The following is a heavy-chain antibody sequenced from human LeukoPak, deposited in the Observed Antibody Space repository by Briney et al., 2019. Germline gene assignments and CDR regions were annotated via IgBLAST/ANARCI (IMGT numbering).Heavy chain of an antibody. J-gene: IGHJ4*02. CDR2: INLDGSEK. Sequence: PGGSLRLSCTVSGFIFATTSMSWVRQVSGKGLEWVASINLDGSEKYYAGSAEGRFTISRDNAKKSLFVQMNSVRAEDTDVYYCTKDQNWGQGILVSVSS. V-gene: IGHV3-7*01. CDR3: TKDQN. CDR1: GFIFATTS.